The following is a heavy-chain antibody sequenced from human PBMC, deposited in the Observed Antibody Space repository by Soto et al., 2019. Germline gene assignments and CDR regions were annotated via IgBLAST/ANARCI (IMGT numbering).Heavy chain of an antibody. CDR1: GVSIINNY. CDR2: VYSSGRT. V-gene: IGHV4-59*10. Sequence: PSETLSLTCAVSGVSIINNYWTWIRQPAGKGLGWLGRVYSSGRTTYNPSLKSRLTMSVDTSKNQFSLHLSSVTAADTAVYYCARREDTFDFWGQGMLVTVSS. J-gene: IGHJ4*02. CDR3: ARREDTFDF.